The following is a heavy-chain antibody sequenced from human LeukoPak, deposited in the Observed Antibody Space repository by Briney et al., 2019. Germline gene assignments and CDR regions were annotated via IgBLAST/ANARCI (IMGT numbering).Heavy chain of an antibody. D-gene: IGHD3-10*01. Sequence: SVKVSCKVSGGTFSSYAISWVRQDPGQGLEWMGGIIPIFGTANYAQKFQGRVTITADESTSTAYMELSSLRSEDTSVYYCARGPTFYGSGSFLVYWGQGTLVTVSS. CDR2: IIPIFGTA. CDR1: GGTFSSYA. J-gene: IGHJ4*02. CDR3: ARGPTFYGSGSFLVY. V-gene: IGHV1-69*01.